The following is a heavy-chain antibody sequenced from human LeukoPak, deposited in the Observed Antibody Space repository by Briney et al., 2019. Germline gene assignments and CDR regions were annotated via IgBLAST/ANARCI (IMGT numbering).Heavy chain of an antibody. J-gene: IGHJ4*02. V-gene: IGHV4-30-4*01. CDR3: ARRPLVLWFGEYYFDY. D-gene: IGHD3-10*01. CDR1: GGSLSSGDSY. CDR2: IYYSGST. Sequence: PSQTLSLTCTVSGGSLSSGDSYWSWLRQPPGRGLEGIGYIYYSGSTYYNPSLKSRVTISVDTSKNQCSLKLSSVTAADTAVYYCARRPLVLWFGEYYFDYWGQGTLVTVSS.